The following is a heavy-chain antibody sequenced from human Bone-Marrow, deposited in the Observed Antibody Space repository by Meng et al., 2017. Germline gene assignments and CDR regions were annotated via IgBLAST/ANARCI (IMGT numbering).Heavy chain of an antibody. V-gene: IGHV4-34*01. CDR3: ARGPTTMAHDFDY. Sequence: QVQLAPWGAGLFTAWAYRSLACVVSCGSFIHYYWSWIRQPARKGLEWIVVIDHSGSTNYNPSLESRSTISVDTSKNNLSLKLSSVTAADSAVYYCARGPTTMAHDFDYWGQGTLVTVSS. D-gene: IGHD4-11*01. CDR1: CGSFIHYY. J-gene: IGHJ4*02. CDR2: IDHSGST.